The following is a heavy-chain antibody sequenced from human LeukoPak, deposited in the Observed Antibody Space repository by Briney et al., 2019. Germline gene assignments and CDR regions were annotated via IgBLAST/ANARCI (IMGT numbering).Heavy chain of an antibody. Sequence: PSDTLSLTCTVSGYSIGSGYYWGWIRQPPGKGLEWIGSIYHTGSTDYNPSLKSRVTVSVDTSKNQFSLKLSSVTAADTAVYYCARESYYDFWSGSGGGGFDYWGQGTLVTVSS. CDR3: ARESYYDFWSGSGGGGFDY. D-gene: IGHD3-3*01. CDR2: IYHTGST. J-gene: IGHJ4*02. CDR1: GYSIGSGYY. V-gene: IGHV4-38-2*02.